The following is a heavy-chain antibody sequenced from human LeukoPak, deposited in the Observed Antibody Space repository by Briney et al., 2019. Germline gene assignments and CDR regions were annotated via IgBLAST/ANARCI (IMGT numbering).Heavy chain of an antibody. Sequence: GGSLRLSRAASGFTFSSYGMHWVRQAPGKGLEWVAVIWYDGSNKYYADSVKGRFTISRDNSKNTLYLQMNRLRAEDTAVYYCAREGSPYYDFWSGYYPWFDPWGQGTLVTVSS. V-gene: IGHV3-33*01. D-gene: IGHD3-3*01. CDR3: AREGSPYYDFWSGYYPWFDP. CDR2: IWYDGSNK. CDR1: GFTFSSYG. J-gene: IGHJ5*02.